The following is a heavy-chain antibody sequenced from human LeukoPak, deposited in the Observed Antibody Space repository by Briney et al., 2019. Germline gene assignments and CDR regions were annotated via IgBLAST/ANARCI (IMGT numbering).Heavy chain of an antibody. D-gene: IGHD6-6*01. J-gene: IGHJ6*02. CDR2: INAGNGNT. CDR3: AREDSGSPYYYYYGMDV. V-gene: IGHV1-3*01. CDR1: GYTFTSYA. Sequence: ASVKVSCKASGYTFTSYAMHWVRQAPGQRLEWMGWINAGNGNTKYSQKFQGRVTITRDTSASTAYMELSSLRSEDTAVYYCAREDSGSPYYYYYGMDVWGQGTTVTVSS.